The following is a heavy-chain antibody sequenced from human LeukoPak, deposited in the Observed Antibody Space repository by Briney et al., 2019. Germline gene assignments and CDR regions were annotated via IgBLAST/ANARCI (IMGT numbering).Heavy chain of an antibody. Sequence: PGGSLRLSCAASGFTFSSYAMSWVRQAPGKGLEWVSAISGSGGSAYYADSVKGRFTISRDNSKNTLYLQMNSLRAEDTAVYYCVRDGKQLGSVPGTIWGQGTLVTVSS. V-gene: IGHV3-23*01. D-gene: IGHD1-14*01. CDR3: VRDGKQLGSVPGTI. J-gene: IGHJ4*02. CDR2: ISGSGGSA. CDR1: GFTFSSYA.